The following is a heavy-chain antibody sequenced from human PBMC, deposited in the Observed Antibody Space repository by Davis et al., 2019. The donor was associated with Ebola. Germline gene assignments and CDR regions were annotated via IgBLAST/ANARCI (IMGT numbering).Heavy chain of an antibody. CDR3: ARDPYDILTGYYNAPEGYYYYGMDV. D-gene: IGHD3-9*01. CDR2: IKQDGSEK. V-gene: IGHV3-7*01. CDR1: GFTFSSYW. Sequence: GESLKISCAASGFTFSSYWMSWVRQAPGKGLEWVANIKQDGSEKYYVDSVKGRFTISRDNAKNSLYLQMNSLRDEDTAVYYCARDPYDILTGYYNAPEGYYYYGMDVWGQGTTVTVSS. J-gene: IGHJ6*02.